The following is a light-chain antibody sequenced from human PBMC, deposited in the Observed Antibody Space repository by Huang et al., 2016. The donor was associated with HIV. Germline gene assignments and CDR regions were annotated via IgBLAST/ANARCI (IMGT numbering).Light chain of an antibody. V-gene: IGKV1-9*01. CDR1: QGIRTY. CDR2: ASS. CDR3: QQLKNYPYT. J-gene: IGKJ2*01. Sequence: QLTQSPSSLSASVGDRVTITCRASQGIRTYLAWYQQRPGKAPTLLIYASSTLRRGVSERFSGTGSGTDFTLTITNLQVEDCATYYCQQLKNYPYTFGQGTTLGLK.